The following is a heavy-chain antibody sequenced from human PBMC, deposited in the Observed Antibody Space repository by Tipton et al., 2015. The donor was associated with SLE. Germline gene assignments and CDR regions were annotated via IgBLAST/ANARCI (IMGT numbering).Heavy chain of an antibody. Sequence: TLSLTCTVSGGSISSGGYYWTWIRQLPGKGLEWIGYIYYSGNTYYNPSLGSRLTISVDTSKDQFSLRLTSVTAADTAVYYCVRGSASGYYGMDVWGQGTTVTVSS. J-gene: IGHJ6*02. V-gene: IGHV4-31*03. CDR2: IYYSGNT. CDR3: VRGSASGYYGMDV. CDR1: GGSISSGGYY.